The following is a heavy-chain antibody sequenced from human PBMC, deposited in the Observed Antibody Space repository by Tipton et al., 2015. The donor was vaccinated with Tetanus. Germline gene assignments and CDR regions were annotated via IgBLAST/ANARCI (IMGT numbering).Heavy chain of an antibody. CDR2: ISGSGTT. CDR1: GGSIYNYY. CDR3: ARRGGRQQMLPKYLDY. V-gene: IGHV4-59*01. D-gene: IGHD6-13*01. Sequence: TLSLTCTVSGGSIYNYYWTWVRQSPGKAPEWIGYISGSGTTNYNPSLQSRVTIIVDTSRNQFSLKVTSLTAADTAVYYCARRGGRQQMLPKYLDYWGKGTLVTVSS. J-gene: IGHJ4*02.